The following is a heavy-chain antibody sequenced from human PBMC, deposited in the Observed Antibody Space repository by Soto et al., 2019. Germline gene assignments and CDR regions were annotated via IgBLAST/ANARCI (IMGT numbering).Heavy chain of an antibody. D-gene: IGHD2-15*01. CDR3: ATYCSGGSCYSLNWFDP. CDR1: GGTFSSYA. CDR2: IIPIFGTA. V-gene: IGHV1-69*13. J-gene: IGHJ5*02. Sequence: SVKVSCKASGGTFSSYAISWVRQAPGQGLEWMGGIIPIFGTANYAQKFQGRVTITADESTSTAYMELSSLRSEDTAVYYCATYCSGGSCYSLNWFDPWGQGTLVTVSS.